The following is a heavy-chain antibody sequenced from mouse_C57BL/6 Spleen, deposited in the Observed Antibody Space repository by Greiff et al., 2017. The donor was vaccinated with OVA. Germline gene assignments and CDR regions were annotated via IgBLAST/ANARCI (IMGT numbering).Heavy chain of an antibody. CDR1: GFTFTDYY. Sequence: EVKLVESGGGLVQPGGSLSLSCAASGFTFTDYYMSWVRQPPGKALEWLGFIRNKANGYTTEYSASVKGRFTISRDNSQSILYLQMNALRAEDSATYYCARDRDSSGSDYWGQGTTLTVSS. J-gene: IGHJ2*01. D-gene: IGHD3-2*02. V-gene: IGHV7-3*01. CDR2: IRNKANGYTT. CDR3: ARDRDSSGSDY.